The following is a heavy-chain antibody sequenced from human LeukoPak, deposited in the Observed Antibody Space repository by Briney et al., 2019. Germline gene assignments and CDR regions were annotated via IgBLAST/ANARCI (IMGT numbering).Heavy chain of an antibody. V-gene: IGHV4-61*02. D-gene: IGHD6-19*01. CDR2: INYSGST. Sequence: PSQTLSLTCTVSGGSISSGSYYWSWIRQPAGKGLEWNGTINYSGSTYYNPFLKSRVTISVDTSKNQFSLKLSSVTAADTAVYYCARNSGKVRGFDYWGQGTLVTVSS. CDR1: GGSISSGSYY. CDR3: ARNSGKVRGFDY. J-gene: IGHJ4*02.